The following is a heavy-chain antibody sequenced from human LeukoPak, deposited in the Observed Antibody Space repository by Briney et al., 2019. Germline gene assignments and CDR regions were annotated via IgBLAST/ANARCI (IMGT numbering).Heavy chain of an antibody. CDR3: ARAERNAGVFDC. D-gene: IGHD3-3*01. V-gene: IGHV4-59*08. CDR1: GGSIRTYY. CDR2: IYYSGST. J-gene: IGHJ4*02. Sequence: SETLSLTCTVSGGSIRTYYWSWIRQPPGKGLEWIGYIYYSGSTNYSPSLKSRVSISVDTSKNQFSLKLSSVTAADTAVYYCARAERNAGVFDCWGQGTLVIVSS.